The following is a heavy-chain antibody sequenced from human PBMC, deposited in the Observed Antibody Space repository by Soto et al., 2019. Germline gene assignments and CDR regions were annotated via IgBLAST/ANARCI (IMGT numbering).Heavy chain of an antibody. CDR1: GDTFNFYT. D-gene: IGHD3-10*01. CDR2: IIPMVGMS. Sequence: QVQLVHSGAEVKKPGSSVKVSCKASGDTFNFYTFSWVRQAPGQWLEWMGRIIPMVGMSNYAQKFQGRVTIMADRSTNTTYMQLSRLRSEATALYYCAPSYGSGSRPFDSWGQGTPVTVSS. CDR3: APSYGSGSRPFDS. J-gene: IGHJ4*02. V-gene: IGHV1-69*02.